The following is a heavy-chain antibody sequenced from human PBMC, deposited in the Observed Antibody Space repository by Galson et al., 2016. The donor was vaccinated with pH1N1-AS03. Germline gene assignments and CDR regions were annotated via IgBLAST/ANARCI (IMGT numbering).Heavy chain of an antibody. Sequence: CKASGGTFSSYAISWVRQAPGQGLEWMGGIIPIFGTANYAQKFQGRVTITADESTSTAYMELSSLRSEDTAVYYCARGGISYGSGSYYPAFDYWGQGTLVTVSS. J-gene: IGHJ4*02. V-gene: IGHV1-69*01. CDR2: IIPIFGTA. CDR3: ARGGISYGSGSYYPAFDY. CDR1: GGTFSSYA. D-gene: IGHD3-10*01.